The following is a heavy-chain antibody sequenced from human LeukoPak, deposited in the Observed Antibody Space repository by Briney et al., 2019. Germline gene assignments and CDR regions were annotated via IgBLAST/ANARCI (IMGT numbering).Heavy chain of an antibody. J-gene: IGHJ3*02. Sequence: SETLSLTCSISGGSISSYYWSWIRQPPGKGLEWIGYIYYSGSTNYNPPLKSRVTISVDTSKNQFSLKLSSVTAADTAVYYCARESASGSGSYSLAFDIWGQGTMVTVSS. CDR2: IYYSGST. CDR1: GGSISSYY. D-gene: IGHD3-10*01. CDR3: ARESASGSGSYSLAFDI. V-gene: IGHV4-59*01.